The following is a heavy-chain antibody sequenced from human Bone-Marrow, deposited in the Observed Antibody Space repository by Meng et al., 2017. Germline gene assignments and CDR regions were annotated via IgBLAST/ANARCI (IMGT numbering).Heavy chain of an antibody. CDR3: ARDQVGPERYYDSSGYHLFDY. CDR2: INPSGGST. V-gene: IGHV1-46*01. CDR1: GYTFTSYY. J-gene: IGHJ4*02. Sequence: ASVKVSCKASGYTFTSYYMHWVRQAPGQGLEWMGIINPSGGSTSYAQKFQGRVTMTRDTSTSTVYMELSSLRSEDTAVYYCARDQVGPERYYDSSGYHLFDYWGQGTLVTVSS. D-gene: IGHD3-22*01.